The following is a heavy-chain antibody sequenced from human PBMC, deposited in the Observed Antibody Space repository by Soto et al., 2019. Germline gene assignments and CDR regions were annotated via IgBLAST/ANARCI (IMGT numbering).Heavy chain of an antibody. CDR1: GYTFTSYD. Sequence: QVQLVQSGAEVKKPGASVKVSCKASGYTFTSYDINWVRQATGQGLEWMGWMNPNSGNTAYAQKFQGRVTMTRNTSINHAYMELNSLRFAETAVYYRAGGSRYGLGYWGQGTLVTVSS. V-gene: IGHV1-8*01. J-gene: IGHJ4*01. CDR2: MNPNSGNT. CDR3: AGGSRYGLGY. D-gene: IGHD2-2*01.